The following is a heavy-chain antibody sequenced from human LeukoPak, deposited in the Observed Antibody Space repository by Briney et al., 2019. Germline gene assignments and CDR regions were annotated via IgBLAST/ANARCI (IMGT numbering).Heavy chain of an antibody. CDR2: IDHTGIT. Sequence: SETLSLTCTVSDDSITIYYWSWIRQPPGKGLEWIGYIDHTGITNYNPSLNSRVTISIDTSKNQFSLKLSSVTAADTAVYYCARDRHEFDYWGQGTLVTVSS. CDR1: DDSITIYY. CDR3: ARDRHEFDY. J-gene: IGHJ4*02. V-gene: IGHV4-59*01.